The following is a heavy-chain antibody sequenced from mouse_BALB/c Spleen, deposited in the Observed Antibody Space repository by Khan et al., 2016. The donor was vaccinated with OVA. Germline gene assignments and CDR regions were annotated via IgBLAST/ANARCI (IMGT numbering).Heavy chain of an antibody. J-gene: IGHJ2*01. Sequence: EVQLQESGPGLVKHSQSLSLTCTVTGYSITSGYGWNWIRQFPGNKLEWMGYISYSGSTNYNPSLKSRISITRDTSKNQFFLQLNSVTTVATATYYCARTARIQYWGQGTTLTVSS. CDR2: ISYSGST. CDR1: GYSITSGYG. CDR3: ARTARIQY. V-gene: IGHV3-2*02. D-gene: IGHD1-2*01.